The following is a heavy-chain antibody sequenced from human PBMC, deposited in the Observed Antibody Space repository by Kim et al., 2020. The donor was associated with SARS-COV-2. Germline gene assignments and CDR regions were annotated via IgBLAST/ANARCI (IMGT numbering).Heavy chain of an antibody. J-gene: IGHJ3*02. D-gene: IGHD3-10*01. CDR3: ARGGGGYGSGSRNAFDI. Sequence: LKSRVTISVDTSKNQFSLKLSSVTAADTAVYYCARGGGGYGSGSRNAFDIWGQGTMVTVSS. V-gene: IGHV4-34*01.